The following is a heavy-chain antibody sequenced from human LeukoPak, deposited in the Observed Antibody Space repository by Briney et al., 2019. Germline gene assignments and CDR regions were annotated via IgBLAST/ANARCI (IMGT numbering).Heavy chain of an antibody. D-gene: IGHD3-10*01. CDR1: GFTFSNYA. CDR2: ISSGGTYE. V-gene: IGHV3-30*01. J-gene: IGHJ4*02. Sequence: GGSLRLSCAASGFTFSNYAMHWVRQAPGKGLEWVSLISSGGTYEYYADSVRGRFTISRDNSKNTLYLQLNSLRAEDTAVYYCARDSTYYYDSGSSGPHYFDNWGQGTLVTVSS. CDR3: ARDSTYYYDSGSSGPHYFDN.